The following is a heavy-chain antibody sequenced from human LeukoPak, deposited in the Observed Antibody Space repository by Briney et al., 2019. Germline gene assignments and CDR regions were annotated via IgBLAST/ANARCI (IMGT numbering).Heavy chain of an antibody. Sequence: GGSLRLSCTASGFTFGDYAMNWVRQAPGKGLEWVGLIRSKTYDETTEYAASVKGRFTISRDDSKSIAYLQISSLKTEDTAVYYCTRRSRQQLVADYWGQGTLVTVSS. D-gene: IGHD6-13*01. V-gene: IGHV3-49*04. CDR2: IRSKTYDETT. CDR3: TRRSRQQLVADY. J-gene: IGHJ4*02. CDR1: GFTFGDYA.